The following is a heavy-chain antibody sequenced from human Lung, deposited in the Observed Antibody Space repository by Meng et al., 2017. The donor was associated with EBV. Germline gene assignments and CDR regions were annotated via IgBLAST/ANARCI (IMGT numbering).Heavy chain of an antibody. CDR3: ATQESRDGHNPY. V-gene: IGHV4-4*02. CDR1: GGYSSCSSW. J-gene: IGHJ4*02. Sequence: QLQASGPELVKPSGTLSRTCVVSGGYSSCSSWWTWVRQAPGKGLDWIVEMYHSGTTNYNPSLKSRVTISMAKSNNLLSLKLNSVTAADTAVYYCATQESRDGHNPYWGQGTLVTVSS. CDR2: MYHSGTT. D-gene: IGHD5-24*01.